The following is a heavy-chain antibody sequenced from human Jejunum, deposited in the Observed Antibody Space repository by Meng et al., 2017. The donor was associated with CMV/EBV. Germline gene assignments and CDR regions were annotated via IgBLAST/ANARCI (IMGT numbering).Heavy chain of an antibody. CDR1: GFTFSTYD. V-gene: IGHV3-13*01. D-gene: IGHD3-16*01. J-gene: IGHJ3*02. CDR3: ARDGGLGAFDI. CDR2: IGTVGDT. Sequence: CEASGFTFSTYDMHWVRQATGKGLEWVSGIGTVGDTYYPDSVKGRFTISREHAKNSLYLQMNSLRAGDTAVYYCARDGGLGAFDIWGQGTRVTVSS.